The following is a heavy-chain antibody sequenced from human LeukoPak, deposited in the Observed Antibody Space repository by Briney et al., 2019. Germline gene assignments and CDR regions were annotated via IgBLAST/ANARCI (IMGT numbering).Heavy chain of an antibody. CDR1: GGTFSSYA. V-gene: IGHV1-69*04. CDR3: ARSGDHGDPTHWFDP. D-gene: IGHD4-17*01. J-gene: IGHJ5*02. Sequence: SVKVSCKASGGTFSSYAISWVRQAPGQGLEWMGRIIPILGIANYAQKFQGRVTITADKSTSTAYMELSSLRSEDTAVYYCARSGDHGDPTHWFDPWGQGTLVTVSS. CDR2: IIPILGIA.